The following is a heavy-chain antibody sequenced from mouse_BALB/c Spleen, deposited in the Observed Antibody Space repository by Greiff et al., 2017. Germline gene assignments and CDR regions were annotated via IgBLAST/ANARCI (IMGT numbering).Heavy chain of an antibody. D-gene: IGHD1-1*01. J-gene: IGHJ4*01. CDR3: ARNYGSSYAMDY. Sequence: VQLQQSGGGLVKPGGSLKLSCAASGFTFSSYAMSWVRQSPEKRLEWVAEISSGGSYTYYPDTVTGRFTISRDNAKNTLYLEMSSLRSEDTAMYYCARNYGSSYAMDYWGQGTSVTVSS. V-gene: IGHV5-9-4*01. CDR2: ISSGGSYT. CDR1: GFTFSSYA.